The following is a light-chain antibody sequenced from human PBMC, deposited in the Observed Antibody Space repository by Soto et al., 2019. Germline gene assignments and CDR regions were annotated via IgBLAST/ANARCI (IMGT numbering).Light chain of an antibody. Sequence: EIVMTQSPATLSLSPGERVTLSCRASQSISSYLAWYQQKPGQAPRLLIYEASNRATGIPARFSGSGSGTDFTLTISSLEPEDFAVYYCQQRSNWPPYTFGQGTKLEIK. J-gene: IGKJ2*01. CDR1: QSISSY. CDR3: QQRSNWPPYT. CDR2: EAS. V-gene: IGKV3-11*01.